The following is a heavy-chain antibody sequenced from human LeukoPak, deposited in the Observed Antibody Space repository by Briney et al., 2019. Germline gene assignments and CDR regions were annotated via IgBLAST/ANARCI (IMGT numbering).Heavy chain of an antibody. Sequence: SETLSLTCTVSGYSISSGYYWGWIRQPPGKGLEWIGSLYHSGSTYYNPSLKSRVTISVDTSKNQVSLQLNSVTPEDTAMYYCARENSRGRFDYWGQGTLVTVSS. V-gene: IGHV4-38-2*02. CDR2: LYHSGST. CDR1: GYSISSGYY. D-gene: IGHD6-19*01. CDR3: ARENSRGRFDY. J-gene: IGHJ4*02.